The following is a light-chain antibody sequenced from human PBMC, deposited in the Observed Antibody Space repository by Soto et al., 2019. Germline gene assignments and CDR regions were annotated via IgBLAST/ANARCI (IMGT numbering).Light chain of an antibody. V-gene: IGKV3-15*01. Sequence: ESVLTQSPATPSVSAGRTVTLSCRASQSIRTNVAWYQQIPGQAPRLLVYGASTRATGIPARFSGGGSGTEFTLTISSLQSEDFAVYYCQQRFNWPITFGQGTLLEIK. CDR3: QQRFNWPIT. CDR1: QSIRTN. J-gene: IGKJ5*01. CDR2: GAS.